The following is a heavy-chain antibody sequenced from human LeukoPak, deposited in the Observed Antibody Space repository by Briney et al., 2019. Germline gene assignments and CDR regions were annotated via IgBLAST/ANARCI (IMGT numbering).Heavy chain of an antibody. J-gene: IGHJ4*02. D-gene: IGHD3-16*01. CDR2: INGSGAET. CDR3: ASWGAGGNS. Sequence: PGGSLRLSCVASGFTFSSYAMSWVRQAPGRGLEWVSSINGSGAETWYTDSVKGRFTISRDNSKNSLSLQMNSLRAEDTAVYYCASWGAGGNSWGQGTLVTVSS. CDR1: GFTFSSYA. V-gene: IGHV3-23*01.